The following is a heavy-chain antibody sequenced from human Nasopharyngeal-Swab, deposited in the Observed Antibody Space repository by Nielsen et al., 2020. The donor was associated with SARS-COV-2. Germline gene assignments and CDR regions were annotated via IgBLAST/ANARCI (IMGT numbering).Heavy chain of an antibody. D-gene: IGHD3-10*01. CDR1: GFSFSIYW. CDR3: ATLYGSGIYAGYYYYYGMDV. J-gene: IGHJ6*02. V-gene: IGHV3-74*01. Sequence: GESLKISCAASGFSFSIYWMHWVRQPPGKGLVWVSGISSDESTTTYADSVKGRFTISRDSSKNTLYLQMNSLRAEDTAVYYCATLYGSGIYAGYYYYYGMDVWGQGTTVTVSS. CDR2: ISSDESTT.